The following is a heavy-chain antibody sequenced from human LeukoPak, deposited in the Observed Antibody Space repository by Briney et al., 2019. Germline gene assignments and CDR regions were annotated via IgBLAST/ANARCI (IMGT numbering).Heavy chain of an antibody. D-gene: IGHD3-22*01. CDR2: TSGSGGTK. CDR3: AKFPSYDSSGHDGFDV. V-gene: IGHV3-23*01. J-gene: IGHJ3*01. CDR1: GFIFKNHA. Sequence: GGSLRLSCAASGFIFKNHAMSGVRQAPGKGLEWVSATSGSGGTKFYADSVKGRFTISRDNSKDTLYLQMNSLRAEDTAIYYCAKFPSYDSSGHDGFDVWGQGTRVTVSS.